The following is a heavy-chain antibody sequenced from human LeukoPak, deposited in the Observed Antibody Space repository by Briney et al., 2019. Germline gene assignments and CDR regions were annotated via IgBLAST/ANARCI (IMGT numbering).Heavy chain of an antibody. V-gene: IGHV3-48*01. Sequence: GGSLRLSCAASGFTFSSYWMHWVRQAPGKGLEGISYISHGSTRIFYADFVEGRFTVSRDDAKDALYLQMNSLRAEDTAVYYCGRDVGYGYAMDSWGQGTLVTVSS. CDR2: ISHGSTRI. CDR1: GFTFSSYW. J-gene: IGHJ4*02. CDR3: GRDVGYGYAMDS. D-gene: IGHD5-18*01.